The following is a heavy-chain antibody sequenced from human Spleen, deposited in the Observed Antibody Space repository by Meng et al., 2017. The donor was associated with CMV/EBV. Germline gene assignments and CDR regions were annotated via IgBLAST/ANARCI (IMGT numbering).Heavy chain of an antibody. V-gene: IGHV4-39*07. CDR2: IYYSGST. CDR3: ARERYSNYVIDY. J-gene: IGHJ4*02. D-gene: IGHD4-11*01. Sequence: SETLSLTCTVSGGSISSSSYYWGWIRQPPGKGLEWIGSIYYSGSTYYNPSLKSRVVISVDTSQNQLSLSLHSVTAADTAVYYCARERYSNYVIDYWGQGTLVTVSS. CDR1: GGSISSSSYY.